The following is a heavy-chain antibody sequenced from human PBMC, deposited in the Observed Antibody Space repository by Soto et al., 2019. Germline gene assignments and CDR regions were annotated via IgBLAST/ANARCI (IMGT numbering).Heavy chain of an antibody. CDR1: GASVSCNIAA. CDR3: ERAFCRGGSCLVWANWFDP. J-gene: IGHJ5*02. Sequence: SQTLSLTCAISGASVSCNIAAWNWIRQSPSRGLEWLGRTYYRSKWYNDYAVSVKSRITINPDTSNNQFSLQLNSVTPEDTAVDYGERAFCRGGSCLVWANWFDPWGQGTLVTVAS. D-gene: IGHD2-15*01. V-gene: IGHV6-1*01. CDR2: TYYRSKWYN.